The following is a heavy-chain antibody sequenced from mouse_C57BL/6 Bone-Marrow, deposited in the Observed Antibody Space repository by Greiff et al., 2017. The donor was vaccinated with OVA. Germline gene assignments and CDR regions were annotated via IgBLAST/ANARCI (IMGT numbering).Heavy chain of an antibody. J-gene: IGHJ1*03. V-gene: IGHV1-5*01. CDR1: GYTFTSYW. CDR3: LRLRYFDV. Sequence: VQLQQSGTVLARPGASVKMSCKTSGYTFTSYWMHWVKQRPGQGLEWIGAIYPGNSDTSYNQKFKGKAKLTAVTSASTAYIELSSLTKEDSAVYYCLRLRYFDVWGTGTTVTVSS. CDR2: IYPGNSDT.